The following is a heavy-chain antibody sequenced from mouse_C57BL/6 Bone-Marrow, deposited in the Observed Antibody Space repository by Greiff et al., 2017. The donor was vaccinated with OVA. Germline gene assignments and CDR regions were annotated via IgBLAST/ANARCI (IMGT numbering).Heavy chain of an antibody. D-gene: IGHD1-1*01. J-gene: IGHJ1*03. CDR3: TIYYYGSSSSWYFDV. Sequence: EVQLVESGEGLVKPGGSLKLSCAASGFTFSSYAMSWVRQTPEQRLEWVAYISSGGDYIYYADTVKGRFTITRDNARNTLYLQMSSLKSEDTAMYYCTIYYYGSSSSWYFDVWGTGTTVTVSS. V-gene: IGHV5-9-1*02. CDR2: ISSGGDYI. CDR1: GFTFSSYA.